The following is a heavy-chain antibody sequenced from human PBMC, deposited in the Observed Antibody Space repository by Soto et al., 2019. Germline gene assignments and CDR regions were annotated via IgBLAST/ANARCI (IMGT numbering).Heavy chain of an antibody. J-gene: IGHJ5*02. CDR3: AKDPDDYGSGSYPFS. Sequence: GGSLRLSCAASGFTSSSFGMHWVRQAPGKGLEWVAVISYDGINKYYADSVKGRFTISRDNFKNTMYLQMNSLRDEDTAVYYCAKDPDDYGSGSYPFSWGQGTLVTVSS. D-gene: IGHD3-10*01. CDR1: GFTSSSFG. CDR2: ISYDGINK. V-gene: IGHV3-30*18.